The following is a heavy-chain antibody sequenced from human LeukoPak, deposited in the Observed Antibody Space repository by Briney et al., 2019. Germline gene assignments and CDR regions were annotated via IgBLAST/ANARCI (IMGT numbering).Heavy chain of an antibody. J-gene: IGHJ5*02. CDR2: IMPLFGAA. CDR3: ARVRITMVRGAPVWFDP. CDR1: GGTFNNSA. D-gene: IGHD3-10*01. V-gene: IGHV1-69*05. Sequence: SVKVSCKTSGGTFNNSAISWVRQAPGQGLEWLGGIMPLFGAAGYAQKFQGRVTITKDESTRTVYLELTSLTSDDTAVYYCARVRITMVRGAPVWFDPWGQGTLVTVSS.